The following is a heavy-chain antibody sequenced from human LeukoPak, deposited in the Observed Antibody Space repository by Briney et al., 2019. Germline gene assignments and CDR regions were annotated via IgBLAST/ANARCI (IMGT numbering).Heavy chain of an antibody. J-gene: IGHJ3*02. Sequence: PSETLSLTCAVYGGSFSGYYWSWIRQPPRKGLEWIGAINHSGSTNYNPSLKSRVTISVDTSKNQFSLKLSSVAAADTAVYYCARAPLYDYVWGSYRLCAFDIWGQGTMVTVSS. D-gene: IGHD3-16*02. V-gene: IGHV4-34*01. CDR3: ARAPLYDYVWGSYRLCAFDI. CDR2: INHSGST. CDR1: GGSFSGYY.